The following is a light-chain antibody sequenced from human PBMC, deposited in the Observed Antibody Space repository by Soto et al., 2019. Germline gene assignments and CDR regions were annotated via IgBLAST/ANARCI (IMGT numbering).Light chain of an antibody. J-gene: IGKJ1*01. Sequence: DLQMTQSPSSLSASVGDRVTITCRASQSISSYFSWYQQKPGKAPKLLIYAASRLQSGVPSRFSGSGSGTDFTLTISSLQPEDFATYYCQQSYSTPRTFGQGTEVEIK. CDR2: AAS. CDR3: QQSYSTPRT. CDR1: QSISSY. V-gene: IGKV1-39*01.